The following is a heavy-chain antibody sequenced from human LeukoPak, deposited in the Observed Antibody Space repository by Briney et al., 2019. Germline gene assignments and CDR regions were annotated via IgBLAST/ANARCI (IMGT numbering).Heavy chain of an antibody. CDR3: ATVYDFWSGPGFDY. J-gene: IGHJ4*02. CDR2: ISCSGGST. CDR1: GFTFSSYA. V-gene: IGHV3-23*01. D-gene: IGHD3-3*01. Sequence: GGSLRLSCAASGFTFSSYAMSWVRQAPGKGLEWVSAISCSGGSTYYADSVKGRFTISRDNSKNTLYLQMNSLRAEDTAVYYCATVYDFWSGPGFDYWGQGTLVTVSS.